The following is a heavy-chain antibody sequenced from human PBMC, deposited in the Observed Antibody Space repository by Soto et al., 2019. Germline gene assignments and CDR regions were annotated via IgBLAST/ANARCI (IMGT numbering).Heavy chain of an antibody. D-gene: IGHD1-7*01. J-gene: IGHJ6*02. Sequence: GGSLRLSCAASGFTFRSYGIHWVRQAPGKGLEWVANIRQDGSKKYYVDSVKGRFTISRDNAKNSLYLQMNSLRAEDTAVYYCARDSTGTTSKNGMDVWGQGTTVTVSS. CDR1: GFTFRSYG. CDR3: ARDSTGTTSKNGMDV. V-gene: IGHV3-7*03. CDR2: IRQDGSKK.